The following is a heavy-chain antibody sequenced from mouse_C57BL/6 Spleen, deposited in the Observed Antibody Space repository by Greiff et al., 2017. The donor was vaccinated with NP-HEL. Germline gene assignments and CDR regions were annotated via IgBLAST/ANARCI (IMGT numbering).Heavy chain of an antibody. V-gene: IGHV1-50*01. D-gene: IGHD2-4*01. J-gene: IGHJ2*01. CDR1: GYTFTSYW. CDR3: ARSNYDYGEDY. CDR2: IDPSDSYT. Sequence: VQLQQPGAELVKPGASVKLSCKASGYTFTSYWMQWVKQRPGQGLEWIGEIDPSDSYTNYNQKFKGKATLTVDTSSSTAYMQLSSLTSEDSAVYYCARSNYDYGEDYWGQGTTLTGSS.